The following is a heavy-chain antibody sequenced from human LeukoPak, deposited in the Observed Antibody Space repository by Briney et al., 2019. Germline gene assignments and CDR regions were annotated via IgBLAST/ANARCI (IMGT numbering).Heavy chain of an antibody. CDR2: IYHSGST. V-gene: IGHV4-38-2*02. Sequence: PSETLSLTCTVSGYSISSGYYWGWIRQPPGKGLEWIGSIYHSGSTYYNPSLKSRVTISVDTSKSQFSLKLSSVTAADTAVYYCARDGSSSWYYMDVWGKGTTVTVSS. D-gene: IGHD6-13*01. CDR3: ARDGSSSWYYMDV. J-gene: IGHJ6*03. CDR1: GYSISSGYY.